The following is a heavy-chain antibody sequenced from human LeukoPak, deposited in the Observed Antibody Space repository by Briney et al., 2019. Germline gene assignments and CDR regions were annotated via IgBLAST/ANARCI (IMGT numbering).Heavy chain of an antibody. CDR3: AKAGDSSSYYFDY. CDR1: GFTFSSYA. Sequence: GGSLRLSCAASGFTFSSYAMNWVRQVPGKGLEWVSSISGSGGNTYYADSVKSRFTISRDNSKNTLYLQMNSLRAEDTAVYYCAKAGDSSSYYFDYWGQGTLVTVSS. J-gene: IGHJ4*02. CDR2: ISGSGGNT. V-gene: IGHV3-23*01. D-gene: IGHD6-13*01.